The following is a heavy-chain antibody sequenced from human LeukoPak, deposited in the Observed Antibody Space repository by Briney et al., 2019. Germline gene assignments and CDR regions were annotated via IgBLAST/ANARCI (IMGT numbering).Heavy chain of an antibody. CDR3: ARHGSQLGYCSSTSCPWDY. CDR2: IYTGWSDT. CDR1: GYSFTSYW. J-gene: IGHJ4*02. Sequence: GESPEIFWKGSGYSFTSYWNGWVRQMPGKGLEGMVIIYTGWSDTRYSPSLKGQVTISADKSNSTAYLQWSSLKASDTAMYYCARHGSQLGYCSSTSCPWDYWGPGTLVSVSS. D-gene: IGHD2-2*01. V-gene: IGHV5-51*01.